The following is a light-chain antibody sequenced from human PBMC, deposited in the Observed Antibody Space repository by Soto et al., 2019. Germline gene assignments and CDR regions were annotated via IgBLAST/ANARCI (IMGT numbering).Light chain of an antibody. CDR1: QGIAGW. J-gene: IGKJ3*01. V-gene: IGKV1-12*01. Sequence: DVLMTQSPSSVSASVGDRVTITCRASQGIAGWLAWYQQKPGQAPKLLIYAASTLQSGVPSRFSGSGSGTDFTLTIRDLQPEDFATYYCQQANSFPRTFGPGTKVDI. CDR2: AAS. CDR3: QQANSFPRT.